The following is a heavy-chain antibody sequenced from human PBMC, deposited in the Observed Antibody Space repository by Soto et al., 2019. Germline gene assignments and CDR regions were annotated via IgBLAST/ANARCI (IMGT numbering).Heavy chain of an antibody. CDR2: IYYSGST. V-gene: IGHV4-39*01. D-gene: IGHD3-10*01. CDR3: ARQRRSGSYS. Sequence: PSETLSLTCTASGGSISSSSYYWGWIRQPPGKGLEWIGSIYYSGSTYYNPSLKSRVTISVDTSKNQFSLKLSSVTAADTAVYYCARQRRSGSYSWGQGTLVTVSS. J-gene: IGHJ5*02. CDR1: GGSISSSSYY.